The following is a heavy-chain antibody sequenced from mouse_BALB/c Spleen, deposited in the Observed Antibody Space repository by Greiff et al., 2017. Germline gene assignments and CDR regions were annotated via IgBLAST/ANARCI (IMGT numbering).Heavy chain of an antibody. CDR3: ARQELGAWFAY. CDR1: GFTFSSYG. J-gene: IGHJ3*01. CDR2: ISSGGSYT. V-gene: IGHV5-6*01. Sequence: EVMLVESGGDLVKPGGSLKLSCAASGFTFSSYGMSWVRQTPDKRLEWVATISSGGSYTYYPDSVKGRFTISRDNAKNTLYLQMSSLKSEDTAMYYCARQELGAWFAYWGQGTLVTVSA. D-gene: IGHD4-1*01.